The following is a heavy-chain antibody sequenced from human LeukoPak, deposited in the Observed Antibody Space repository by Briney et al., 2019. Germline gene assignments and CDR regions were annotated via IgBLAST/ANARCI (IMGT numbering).Heavy chain of an antibody. CDR2: ISGSGDTT. CDR1: GFIFSNYA. Sequence: GGSLRLSCATSGFIFSNYAVNWVRQAPGKGLEWVSIISGSGDTTYYADSVKGRFTISRDNSKNTLYLQMNSLRAEDTAVYYCARYYYGSGSYYFNFDYWGQGTLVTVSS. CDR3: ARYYYGSGSYYFNFDY. D-gene: IGHD3-10*01. V-gene: IGHV3-23*01. J-gene: IGHJ4*02.